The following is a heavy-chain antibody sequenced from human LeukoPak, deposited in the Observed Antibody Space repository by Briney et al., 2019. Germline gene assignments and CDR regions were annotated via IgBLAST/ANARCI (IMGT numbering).Heavy chain of an antibody. CDR2: VSGSGDTT. CDR3: AKSDYYDESGHPSSFEY. J-gene: IGHJ4*02. V-gene: IGHV3-23*01. D-gene: IGHD3-16*01. CDR1: GFTFSSYS. Sequence: GGSLRLSCAASGFTFSSYSMNWVRQAPGKGLEWVSGVSGSGDTTYYADSVKDRFTISRDNSKNTLYLQMDSLRAEDAAVYYCAKSDYYDESGHPSSFEYWGQGTLVTVSS.